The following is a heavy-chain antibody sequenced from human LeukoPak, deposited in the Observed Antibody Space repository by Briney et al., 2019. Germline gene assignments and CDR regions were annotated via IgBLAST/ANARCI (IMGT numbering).Heavy chain of an antibody. CDR1: GFTFSSYD. D-gene: IGHD2-21*02. J-gene: IGHJ4*02. CDR3: VASPTRYCGGDCADY. V-gene: IGHV3-13*01. CDR2: IGTAGDT. Sequence: GGSLRLSCAASGFTFSSYDMHWVRQATGKGLEWVSAIGTAGDTYYPGSVKGRFTISRENAKNSLYLQMNSLRAGDTAVYYCVASPTRYCGGDCADYWGQGTLVTVSS.